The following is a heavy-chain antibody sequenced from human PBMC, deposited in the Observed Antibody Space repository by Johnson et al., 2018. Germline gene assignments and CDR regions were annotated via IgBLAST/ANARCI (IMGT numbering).Heavy chain of an antibody. J-gene: IGHJ3*01. CDR3: ANGDSRFGAFDV. CDR1: GVNFSSYW. Sequence: VRLVEAGGGLVQPGGSLRLSCAASGVNFSSYWMSWVRQAPGKGLEWVAIFRWVGGGTYYADSVQGRFTISRDNSKNSLYLQMNSLRTEDTAFYYCANGDSRFGAFDVWGQGTMVTVSS. CDR2: FRWVGGGT. V-gene: IGHV3-43*02. D-gene: IGHD3-22*01.